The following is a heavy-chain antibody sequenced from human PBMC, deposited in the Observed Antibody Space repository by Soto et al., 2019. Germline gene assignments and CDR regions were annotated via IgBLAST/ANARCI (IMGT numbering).Heavy chain of an antibody. V-gene: IGHV3-30-3*01. D-gene: IGHD5-12*01. CDR2: ISYDGSNK. Sequence: QVQLVESGGGVVQPGRSLRLSCAASGFTFSSYALHWVRQAPGKGLEWVAVISYDGSNKYYADSVKGRFTISRDNSKNTLYLQLNSLGAGDTAVYYCARGGRLRDFDYWCQGTLVTVSS. CDR1: GFTFSSYA. J-gene: IGHJ4*02. CDR3: ARGGRLRDFDY.